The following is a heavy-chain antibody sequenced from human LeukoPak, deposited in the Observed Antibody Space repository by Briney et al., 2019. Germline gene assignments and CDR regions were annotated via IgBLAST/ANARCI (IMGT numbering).Heavy chain of an antibody. D-gene: IGHD4-17*01. CDR2: ISYDGSNK. J-gene: IGHJ5*02. CDR1: GFTFSSYA. Sequence: GGSLRLSCAASGFTFSSYAMHWVRQAPGKGLEWVAVISYDGSNKYYADSVKGRFTISRDNSKNTLYLQMNSLRAEDTAVYYCARGGDYSFDPWGQGTLVTVSS. CDR3: ARGGDYSFDP. V-gene: IGHV3-30*04.